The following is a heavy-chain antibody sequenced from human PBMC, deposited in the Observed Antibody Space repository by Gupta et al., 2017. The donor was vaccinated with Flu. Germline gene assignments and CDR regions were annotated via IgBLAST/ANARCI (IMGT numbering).Heavy chain of an antibody. D-gene: IGHD6-13*01. CDR2: INPNSGGT. Sequence: QVQLVQSGAEVTKPGASVKVSCKASGYTFTGYYMHWVRQAPGQGLEWMGRINPNSGGTNYAQKFQGRVTMTRDTSISTAYMELSRLRSDDTAVYYCASQIAAAGGPHWFDPWGQGTLVTVSS. CDR3: ASQIAAAGGPHWFDP. V-gene: IGHV1-2*06. CDR1: GYTFTGYY. J-gene: IGHJ5*02.